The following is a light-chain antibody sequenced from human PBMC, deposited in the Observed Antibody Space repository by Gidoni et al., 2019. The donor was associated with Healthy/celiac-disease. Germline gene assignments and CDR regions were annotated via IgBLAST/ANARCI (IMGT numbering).Light chain of an antibody. J-gene: IGLJ3*02. CDR1: SSNIGSNT. V-gene: IGLV1-44*01. CDR2: RNP. Sequence: QSVLTQPPSAAGTPGQRVTISCSGSSSNIGSNTLYWYPQLPRSAPNLLIYRNPPPPSCVPDLFSGSPFGTSASLAISGLQSEDEADYYCAAWDDSPRAWVFGGGTKLTVL. CDR3: AAWDDSPRAWV.